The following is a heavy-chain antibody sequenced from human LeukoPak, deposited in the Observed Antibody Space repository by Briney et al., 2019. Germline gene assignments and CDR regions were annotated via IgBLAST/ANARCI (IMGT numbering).Heavy chain of an antibody. Sequence: GGSLRLSCAASGFTFSSYAMHWVRQAPGKGLEWVAVISYDGSNKYYADSVKGRFTISRDNSKNTLYLRMNSLRAEDTAVYYCARMTTVVTFDAFDIWGQGTMVTVSS. J-gene: IGHJ3*02. CDR3: ARMTTVVTFDAFDI. D-gene: IGHD4-23*01. CDR1: GFTFSSYA. CDR2: ISYDGSNK. V-gene: IGHV3-30-3*01.